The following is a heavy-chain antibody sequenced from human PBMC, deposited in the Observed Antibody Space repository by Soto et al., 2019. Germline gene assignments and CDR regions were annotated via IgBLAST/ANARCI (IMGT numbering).Heavy chain of an antibody. V-gene: IGHV3-33*01. CDR1: GFTFSSYG. D-gene: IGHD3-3*01. J-gene: IGHJ4*02. Sequence: QVQLVESGGGVVQPGRSLRLSCAAFGFTFSSYGMHWVRQAPGKGLEWVAVIWYDGSNKYYADSVKGRFTISRDNSKNTLYLQMNSLRAEDTAVYYCARVGEWKERFFDYWGQGTLVTVSS. CDR3: ARVGEWKERFFDY. CDR2: IWYDGSNK.